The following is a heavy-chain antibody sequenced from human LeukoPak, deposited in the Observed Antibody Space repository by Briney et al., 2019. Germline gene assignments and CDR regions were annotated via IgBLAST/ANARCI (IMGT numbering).Heavy chain of an antibody. CDR1: EGTFSSYG. V-gene: IGHV1-69*04. CDR3: TTLGEGDTVKMWGYSDY. J-gene: IGHJ4*02. Sequence: ASVKVSRKASEGTFSSYGINWVRQAPGQGLEWMGRIIPILGVANYAQKFQARVTITADKSTSTAYMELSSLRSEDTAVYYCTTLGEGDTVKMWGYSDYWGQGTPVTVTS. CDR2: IIPILGVA. D-gene: IGHD3-10*01.